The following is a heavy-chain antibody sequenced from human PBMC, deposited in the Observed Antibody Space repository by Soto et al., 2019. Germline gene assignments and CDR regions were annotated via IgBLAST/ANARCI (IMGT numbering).Heavy chain of an antibody. J-gene: IGHJ4*02. CDR3: ARDKITGLFDY. V-gene: IGHV4-34*01. D-gene: IGHD2-8*02. CDR2: INHSGST. CDR1: GRSLSGYY. Sequence: QVQLQQWGAGLLKPSETLSLTCAVYGRSLSGYYWTWIRQPPGTGLEWIGEINHSGSTNYNPSLNSRVTISVDTSKNQSSLKLTSVTAADTAVYYCARDKITGLFDYWGQGSLVTVSS.